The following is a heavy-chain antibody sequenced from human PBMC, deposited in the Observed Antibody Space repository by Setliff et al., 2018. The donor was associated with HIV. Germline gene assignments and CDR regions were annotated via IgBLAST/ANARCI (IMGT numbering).Heavy chain of an antibody. CDR2: IFYSGST. CDR3: TRRGADSYYPRPLDV. V-gene: IGHV4-61*01. CDR1: GGSVSTGNYY. J-gene: IGHJ6*04. D-gene: IGHD3-10*01. Sequence: SETLSLTCTVSGGSVSTGNYYWNWIRLPPGEGLEWIGYIFYSGSTNYNPSLKSRVTISVDTSKNQFSLRLNSVTAADTAIYYCTRRGADSYYPRPLDVWGKGTTVTVSS.